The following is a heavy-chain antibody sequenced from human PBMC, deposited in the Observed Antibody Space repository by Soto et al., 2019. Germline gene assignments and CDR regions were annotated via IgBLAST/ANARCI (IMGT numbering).Heavy chain of an antibody. CDR1: GLTFTSSA. CDR2: IVVGSGNT. J-gene: IGHJ6*02. V-gene: IGHV1-58*01. Sequence: PVKVSCKASGLTFTSSAVQWVRQALRQRLEWIGWIVVGSGNTNYSQKFQERVTITRDMSTSTDYMELSSLRSEDTAVYYCAADRFWGPYYDYGMDVWGQGTTVT. CDR3: AADRFWGPYYDYGMDV. D-gene: IGHD3-16*01.